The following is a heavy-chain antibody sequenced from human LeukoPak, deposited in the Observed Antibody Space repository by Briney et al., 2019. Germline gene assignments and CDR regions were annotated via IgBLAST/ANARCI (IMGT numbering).Heavy chain of an antibody. V-gene: IGHV3-21*01. CDR1: GFTFSSYS. CDR3: ARGLQGYDILTGYYTGYYYYYGMDV. CDR2: ISSSSSYI. J-gene: IGHJ6*02. Sequence: GRSLRLSCAASGFTFSSYSMNWVRQAPGKGLEWVSSISSSSSYIYYADSVKGRFTISRDNAKNSLYLQMNSLRAEDTAVYYCARGLQGYDILTGYYTGYYYYYGMDVWGQGTTVTVSS. D-gene: IGHD3-9*01.